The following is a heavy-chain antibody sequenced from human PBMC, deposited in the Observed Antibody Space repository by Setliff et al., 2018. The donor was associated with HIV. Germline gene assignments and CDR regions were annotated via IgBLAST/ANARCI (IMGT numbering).Heavy chain of an antibody. CDR2: IKQDGSER. V-gene: IGHV3-7*01. CDR1: GFTFSDAW. Sequence: GGSLRLSCAVSGFTFSDAWMSWVRQAPGKGLEWVANIKQDGSERYYVDSLKGRFTISRDNAKNSLYLQMNSLRAEDTAVYYCARVGGYSSGWYGIDAFDIWGQGTMVTVSS. J-gene: IGHJ3*02. CDR3: ARVGGYSSGWYGIDAFDI. D-gene: IGHD6-19*01.